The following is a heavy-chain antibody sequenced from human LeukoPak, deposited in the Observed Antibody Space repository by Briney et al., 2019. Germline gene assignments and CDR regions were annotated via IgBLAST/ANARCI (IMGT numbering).Heavy chain of an antibody. D-gene: IGHD3-3*01. V-gene: IGHV4-34*01. CDR1: GGSFSGYY. J-gene: IGHJ4*02. CDR2: INHSGST. CDR3: ARGQRGFWSGYSLDY. Sequence: SETLSLTCAVYGGSFSGYYWSWIRQPPGKGLEWIGEINHSGSTNYNPSLKSRVTISVDTSKNQFSLKLSSVTAADTAVYYCARGQRGFWSGYSLDYWGQGTLVTVSS.